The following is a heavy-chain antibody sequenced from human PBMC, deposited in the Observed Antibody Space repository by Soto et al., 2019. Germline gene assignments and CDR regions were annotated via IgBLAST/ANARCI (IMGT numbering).Heavy chain of an antibody. D-gene: IGHD4-17*01. CDR3: ARVDYGDYWFDP. CDR2: INSDGSTT. V-gene: IGHV3-74*01. Sequence: EVQLVESGGGLVQPGGSLRLSCAASGFTFSSYWMHWVRQAPGKGLVWISRINSDGSTTSYADSVRGRFTISRDNAKNTLYLKMNSLRAEDTAVYYCARVDYGDYWFDPWGQGTLVTVSS. J-gene: IGHJ5*02. CDR1: GFTFSSYW.